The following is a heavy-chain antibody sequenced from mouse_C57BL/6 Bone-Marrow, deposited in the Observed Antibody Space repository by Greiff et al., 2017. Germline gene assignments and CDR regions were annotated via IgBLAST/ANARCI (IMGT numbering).Heavy chain of an antibody. D-gene: IGHD1-1*01. J-gene: IGHJ4*01. CDR3: ARGGTTVYAMDY. Sequence: EVKLVESGPGLVKPSQTVFLTCTVTGISITTGNYRWSWIRQFPGNKLEWIGYIYYSGTITYNPSLTSRTTITRDTPKNQFLLEMNSLTAEDTATDYCARGGTTVYAMDYWGQGTSVTVSS. CDR1: GISITTGNYR. V-gene: IGHV3-5*01. CDR2: IYYSGTI.